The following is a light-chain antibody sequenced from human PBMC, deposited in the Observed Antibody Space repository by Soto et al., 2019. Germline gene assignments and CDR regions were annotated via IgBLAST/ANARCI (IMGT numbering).Light chain of an antibody. CDR2: DAS. J-gene: IGKJ4*01. V-gene: IGKV3-11*01. Sequence: EIVLTQSPATLYLSPGERATLSCRASQSVSTYLAWYQQKPGQAPRLLIYDASNRATGIPARFSGSVYGTEFTLNISSLEAEDFACYYCQHRSTSRPLTFGGGTKVEIK. CDR1: QSVSTY. CDR3: QHRSTSRPLT.